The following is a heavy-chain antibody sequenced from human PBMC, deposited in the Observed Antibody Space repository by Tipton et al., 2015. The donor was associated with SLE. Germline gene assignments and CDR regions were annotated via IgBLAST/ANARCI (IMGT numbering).Heavy chain of an antibody. J-gene: IGHJ4*02. CDR2: VYYSGYT. CDR1: GGSIRSSNYY. V-gene: IGHV4-39*07. CDR3: ARRWDTSTWDY. Sequence: TLSLTCTVSGGSIRSSNYYWGWIRQPPGKGLEWIGSVYYSGYTFYSPSLRSRVSISLDTSKNQFSLRLSSVTASDTAVYFCARRWDTSTWDYWGQGALVTVAS. D-gene: IGHD6-13*01.